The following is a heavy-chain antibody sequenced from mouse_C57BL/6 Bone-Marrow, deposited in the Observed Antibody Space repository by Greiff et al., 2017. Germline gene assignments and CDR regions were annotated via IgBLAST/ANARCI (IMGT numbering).Heavy chain of an antibody. J-gene: IGHJ2*01. Sequence: EVKLMESGGGLVQPGESLKLSCESTEYEFPSHDMSWVRKTPEKRLELVAAINSDGGSTYYPDTMEGRFIISIDTTKKTLYLHMSSLRSEDTALYYCARHVMVSPFDYWGQGTTLTVSS. CDR1: EYEFPSHD. D-gene: IGHD2-2*01. V-gene: IGHV5-2*01. CDR3: ARHVMVSPFDY. CDR2: INSDGGST.